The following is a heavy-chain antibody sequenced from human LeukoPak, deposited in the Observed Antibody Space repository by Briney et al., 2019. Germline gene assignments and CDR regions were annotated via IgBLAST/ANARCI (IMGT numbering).Heavy chain of an antibody. CDR3: ARGHIGMDV. CDR1: GFTFSSYE. J-gene: IGHJ6*04. V-gene: IGHV3-48*03. CDR2: ISSSGSTI. D-gene: IGHD5-12*01. Sequence: GGSLRLSCVASGFTFSSYEMTWVRQAPGKGLEWLSYISSSGSTIYYADSVKGRFTVSRDNAKNSLDLQMNRLRAEDTAVYYCARGHIGMDVWGKGTTVTVSS.